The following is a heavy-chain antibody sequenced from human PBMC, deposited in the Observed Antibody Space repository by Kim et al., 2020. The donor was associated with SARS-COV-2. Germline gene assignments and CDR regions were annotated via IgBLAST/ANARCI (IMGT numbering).Heavy chain of an antibody. CDR2: IYYTGST. V-gene: IGHV4-39*07. CDR3: ARAAYSGSRIRYFDY. CDR1: GGSISSSGYY. J-gene: IGHJ4*02. D-gene: IGHD1-26*01. Sequence: SETLSLTCTVSGGSISSSGYYWGWIRQPPGKGLEWIGTIYYTGSTYYNPSLKSRVTISADMSMTQFSLKLGSVSAADTAVYYCARAAYSGSRIRYFDYWGQGTLVTVSS.